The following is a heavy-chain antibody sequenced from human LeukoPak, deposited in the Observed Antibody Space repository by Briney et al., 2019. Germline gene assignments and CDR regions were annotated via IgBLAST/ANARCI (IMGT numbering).Heavy chain of an antibody. CDR2: INPNSGGT. J-gene: IGHJ4*02. CDR1: GYTFTGYY. CDR3: ARDTSETDTPFDY. Sequence: ASVKASCKASGYTFTGYYMHWVRQAPGQGLEWMGWINPNSGGTNYAQKFQGRVTMTRDTSISTAYMELSRLRSDDTAVYYCARDTSETDTPFDYWGRGTLVTVSS. D-gene: IGHD1-14*01. V-gene: IGHV1-2*02.